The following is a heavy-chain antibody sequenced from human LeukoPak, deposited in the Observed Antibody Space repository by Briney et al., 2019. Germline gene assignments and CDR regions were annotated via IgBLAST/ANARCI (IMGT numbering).Heavy chain of an antibody. Sequence: PSETLSLTCAVYGGSFSGYYWSWIRQPPGKGLEWIGEINHSGSTNYNPSLKSRVTISVDTSKNQFSLKLSSVTAADTAVYYCARGDQYYYDSSGYSHYFDYWGQGTLVTVSS. J-gene: IGHJ4*02. CDR3: ARGDQYYYDSSGYSHYFDY. CDR1: GGSFSGYY. V-gene: IGHV4-34*01. D-gene: IGHD3-22*01. CDR2: INHSGST.